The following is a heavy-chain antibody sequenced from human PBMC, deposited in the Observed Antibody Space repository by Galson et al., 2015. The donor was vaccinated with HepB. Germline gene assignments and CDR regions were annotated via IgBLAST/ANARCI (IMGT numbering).Heavy chain of an antibody. CDR3: AREGNCSGGSCYSSWFDP. D-gene: IGHD2-15*01. CDR1: GGSISSGGYY. V-gene: IGHV4-31*03. CDR2: IYYSGST. Sequence: TLSLTCTVSGGSISSGGYYWSWIRQHPGKGLEWIGYIYYSGSTYYNPSLKSRVTISVDTSKNQFSLKLSSVTAADTAVYYCAREGNCSGGSCYSSWFDPWGQGTLVTVSS. J-gene: IGHJ5*02.